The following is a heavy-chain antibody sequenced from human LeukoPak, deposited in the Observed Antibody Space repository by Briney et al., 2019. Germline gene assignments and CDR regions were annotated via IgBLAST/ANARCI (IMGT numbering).Heavy chain of an antibody. V-gene: IGHV1-2*02. J-gene: IGHJ4*02. CDR3: ARDQVEVGSSGTFDY. Sequence: ASVKVSCKASGYTFTGYYMPWVRQAPGHGLEWMGWINPNSGGTNYAQKFQGRVTITTDESTSTAYMELSSLRSEDTAVYYCARDQVEVGSSGTFDYWGQGTLVTVSS. CDR1: GYTFTGYY. CDR2: INPNSGGT. D-gene: IGHD6-25*01.